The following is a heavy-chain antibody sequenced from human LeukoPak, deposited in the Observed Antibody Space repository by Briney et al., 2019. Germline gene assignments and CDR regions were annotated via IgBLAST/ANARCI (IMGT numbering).Heavy chain of an antibody. Sequence: PGGSLRLSCAASGFTFSSYEMNWVRQAPGKGLEWASYISSSGSTIYYADSVKGRFTISRDNAKNSLYLQMNSLRAEDTAVYYCAREVATSSYFDYWGQGTPVTVSS. J-gene: IGHJ4*02. CDR1: GFTFSSYE. V-gene: IGHV3-48*03. CDR2: ISSSGSTI. D-gene: IGHD5-12*01. CDR3: AREVATSSYFDY.